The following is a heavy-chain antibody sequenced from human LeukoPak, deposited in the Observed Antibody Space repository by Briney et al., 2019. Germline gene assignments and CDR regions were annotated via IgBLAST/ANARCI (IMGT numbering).Heavy chain of an antibody. Sequence: PGGSLRLSCAASGFTFSTYWMSWVRQAPGKGLEWVANIKQDGSEKHYVDSVKGRFTISRDNAKNSLYLQMNSLRAEDTAVYYCAGSRRYYDSSGYPQGWYFDLWGRGTLVTVSS. CDR1: GFTFSTYW. CDR2: IKQDGSEK. D-gene: IGHD3-22*01. CDR3: AGSRRYYDSSGYPQGWYFDL. J-gene: IGHJ2*01. V-gene: IGHV3-7*01.